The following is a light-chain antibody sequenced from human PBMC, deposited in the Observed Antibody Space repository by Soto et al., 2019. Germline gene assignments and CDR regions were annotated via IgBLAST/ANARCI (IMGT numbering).Light chain of an antibody. J-gene: IGKJ5*01. Sequence: DVVMTQTPLSLSVAPGQPASISCKSSQSLLHITGETFLFWYLQKPGQSPQLLIYEVSTRVSGVPDRFSGSRSGTDFTLEISRVETDDVGIYYCMQSTQLPPTFGQGTRLEI. CDR3: MQSTQLPPT. CDR2: EVS. CDR1: QSLLHITGETF. V-gene: IGKV2D-29*02.